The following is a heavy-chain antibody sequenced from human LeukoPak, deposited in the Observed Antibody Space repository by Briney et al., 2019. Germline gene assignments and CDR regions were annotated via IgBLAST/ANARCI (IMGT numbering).Heavy chain of an antibody. CDR2: ISGSGGST. D-gene: IGHD1-1*01. Sequence: PGGSLRLSCATSGFTFSSYAMSWVRQAPGKGLESVSAISGSGGSTYYADSVKGRFTISRDNFKNTLYLQMNSLRAEDTAVYYCAKDRYRSRDYFDYWGQGTLVTVSS. J-gene: IGHJ4*02. V-gene: IGHV3-23*01. CDR1: GFTFSSYA. CDR3: AKDRYRSRDYFDY.